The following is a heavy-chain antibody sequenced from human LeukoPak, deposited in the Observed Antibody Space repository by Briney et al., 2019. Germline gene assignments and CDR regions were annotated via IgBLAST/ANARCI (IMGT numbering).Heavy chain of an antibody. CDR1: GFTFSSYG. Sequence: GRSPRLSCAASGFTFSSYGMHWVRQAPGKGLEWVAVIWYDGSNKYYADSVKGRFTISRDNSKNTLYLQMNSLRAEDTAVYYCAKQKTIQYYYYMDVWGKGTTVTVSS. CDR3: AKQKTIQYYYYMDV. CDR2: IWYDGSNK. V-gene: IGHV3-33*06. J-gene: IGHJ6*03. D-gene: IGHD2-21*01.